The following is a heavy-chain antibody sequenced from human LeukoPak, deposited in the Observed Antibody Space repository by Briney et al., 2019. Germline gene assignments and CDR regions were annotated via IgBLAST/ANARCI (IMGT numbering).Heavy chain of an antibody. CDR3: ARPNCGGDCSISTAEYFQH. CDR1: GGTFSSYA. V-gene: IGHV1-69*04. CDR2: IIPILGIA. Sequence: VASVKVSCKASGGTFSSYAISWVRQAPGQGLEWMGRIIPILGIANYAQKFQGRVTITADKSTSTAYMELSSLRSEDTAVYYCARPNCGGDCSISTAEYFQHWGQGTLVTVSS. J-gene: IGHJ1*01. D-gene: IGHD2-21*02.